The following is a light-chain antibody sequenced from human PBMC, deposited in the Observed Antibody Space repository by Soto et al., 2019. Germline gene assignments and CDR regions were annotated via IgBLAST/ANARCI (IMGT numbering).Light chain of an antibody. CDR2: GAS. CDR3: QPYGSSPPT. J-gene: IGKJ1*01. Sequence: EIVLTQSPGTLSLSPGERATLSCRASQSVSTNYLAWYQRKPGQAPRLLIYGASSRATDIPNRFSGSGSGTDFTLPITRLKAEDFAVYYCQPYGSSPPTFGQGTKVEIK. CDR1: QSVSTNY. V-gene: IGKV3-20*01.